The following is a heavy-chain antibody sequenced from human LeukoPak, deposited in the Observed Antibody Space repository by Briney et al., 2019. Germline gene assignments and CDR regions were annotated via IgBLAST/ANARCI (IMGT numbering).Heavy chain of an antibody. V-gene: IGHV5-51*01. CDR2: IYVGDSDT. J-gene: IGHJ4*02. Sequence: GESLKISCEGSEYSFNNYWIDWVRQLPGRGLEWMGIIYVGDSDTRYSPSFQGRITLSVDKPITTAYMQLSSLKASDTAMYYCARHDFSGGGDAWGQGTLVTVSS. CDR3: ARHDFSGGGDA. D-gene: IGHD2-21*02. CDR1: EYSFNNYW.